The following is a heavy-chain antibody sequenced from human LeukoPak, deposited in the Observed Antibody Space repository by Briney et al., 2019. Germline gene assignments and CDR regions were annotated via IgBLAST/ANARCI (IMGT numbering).Heavy chain of an antibody. Sequence: GGSLRLSCAASGFTFSSYAMHWVRQAPGKGLEWVAVIPYDGSNKYYADSVKGRFTISRDNSKNTLYLQMNSLRAEDTAVYYCANDILTGYPVDYWGQGTLVTVSS. CDR3: ANDILTGYPVDY. CDR1: GFTFSSYA. J-gene: IGHJ4*02. D-gene: IGHD3-9*01. CDR2: IPYDGSNK. V-gene: IGHV3-30*04.